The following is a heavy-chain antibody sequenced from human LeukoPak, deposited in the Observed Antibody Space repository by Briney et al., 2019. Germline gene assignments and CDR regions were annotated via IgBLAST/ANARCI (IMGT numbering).Heavy chain of an antibody. J-gene: IGHJ4*02. CDR3: ARPRETGDYAN. V-gene: IGHV4-59*12. CDR1: GGSISSYY. Sequence: PSETLSLTCTVSGGSISSYYWNWIRQPPGKGLEWIGYIYYSGSTNYNPSLKSRVTISVDTSKNQFSLKLSSVTAADTAVYYCARPRETGDYANWGQGTLVTVSS. D-gene: IGHD4-17*01. CDR2: IYYSGST.